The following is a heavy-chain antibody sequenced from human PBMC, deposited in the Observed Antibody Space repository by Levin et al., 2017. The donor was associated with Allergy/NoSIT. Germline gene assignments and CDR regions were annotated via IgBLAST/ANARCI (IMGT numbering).Heavy chain of an antibody. CDR1: GGSFSGYY. CDR3: ARGPTFEGYSNGSYFDY. V-gene: IGHV4-34*01. J-gene: IGHJ4*02. D-gene: IGHD6-25*01. CDR2: INHSGST. Sequence: SETLSLTCAVYGGSFSGYYWSWIRQPPGKGLEWIGEINHSGSTNYNPSLKSRVTISVDTSKNQFSLKLSSVTAADTAVYYCARGPTFEGYSNGSYFDYWGQGTLVTVSS.